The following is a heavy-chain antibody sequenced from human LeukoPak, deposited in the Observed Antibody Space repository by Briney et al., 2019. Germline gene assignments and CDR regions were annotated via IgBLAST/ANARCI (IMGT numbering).Heavy chain of an antibody. D-gene: IGHD3-22*01. J-gene: IGHJ4*02. CDR2: ISGSGGST. Sequence: PGGSLRLSCAASGFTFSSYAMSWVRQAPGKGLEWVSAISGSGGSTYYADSVKGRFTISRDNSKHTLFLQMNSLKTEDTAVYYCSGADFYDSRAYYLRWGQGTLVTVSS. V-gene: IGHV3-23*01. CDR1: GFTFSSYA. CDR3: SGADFYDSRAYYLR.